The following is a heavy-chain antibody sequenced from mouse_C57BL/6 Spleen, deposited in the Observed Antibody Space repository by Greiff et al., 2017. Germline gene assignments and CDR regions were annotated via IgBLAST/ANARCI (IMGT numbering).Heavy chain of an antibody. J-gene: IGHJ2*01. CDR1: GYTFTSYW. CDR3: DINAVVATDY. D-gene: IGHD1-1*01. Sequence: VQLQQPGAELVKPGASVKLSCKASGYTFTSYWMQWVKQRPGQGLEWIGEIDPSDSYTNYNQKFKGKATLTVDTSSSTAYMQLSSLASEDSAVYYWDINAVVATDYWGQGTTLTVSS. CDR2: IDPSDSYT. V-gene: IGHV1-50*01.